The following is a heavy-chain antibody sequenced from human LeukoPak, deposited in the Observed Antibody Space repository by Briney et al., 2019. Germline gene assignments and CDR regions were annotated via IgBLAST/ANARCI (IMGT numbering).Heavy chain of an antibody. Sequence: PSETLSLTCSVSGYSISSHYWTWIRQPPGEGLEWIGYIHYSGTTNYNPSLRSRITTSLDTSKNQFSLKLNSVTAADTAVYYCARGGWSLDYWGQGTLVTVSS. J-gene: IGHJ4*02. CDR1: GYSISSHY. D-gene: IGHD6-19*01. CDR3: ARGGWSLDY. CDR2: IHYSGTT. V-gene: IGHV4-59*11.